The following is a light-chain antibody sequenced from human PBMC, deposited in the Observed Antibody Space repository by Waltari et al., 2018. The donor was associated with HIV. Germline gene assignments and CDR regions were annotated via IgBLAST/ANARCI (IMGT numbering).Light chain of an antibody. V-gene: IGKV3-15*01. CDR3: QQYGSWPLS. CDR1: QSVSSN. J-gene: IGKJ4*01. CDR2: SAS. Sequence: EIVMTQSPATLYVSPGERAILSCRAIQSVSSNVALYKQKPGQAPKVLIHSASTRATGIPARFSGGGSGTDFTLTITSLQSEDSGFFYCQQYGSWPLSFGGGTKVEIK.